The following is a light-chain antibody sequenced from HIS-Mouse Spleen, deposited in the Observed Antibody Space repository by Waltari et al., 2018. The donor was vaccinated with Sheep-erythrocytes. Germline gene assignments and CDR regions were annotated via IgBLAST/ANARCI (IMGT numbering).Light chain of an antibody. V-gene: IGKV1-5*03. J-gene: IGKJ4*01. CDR1: QSIRSW. Sequence: DIQMTQSPSTLSASVGDRVTFTCRASQSIRSWLAWYQQKPGKAPKLLIYKASSLESGASSRFSGRGPGTEFTVTTSVLQPDDFATYYGQQYNSYPLTFGGGTKVEIK. CDR2: KAS. CDR3: QQYNSYPLT.